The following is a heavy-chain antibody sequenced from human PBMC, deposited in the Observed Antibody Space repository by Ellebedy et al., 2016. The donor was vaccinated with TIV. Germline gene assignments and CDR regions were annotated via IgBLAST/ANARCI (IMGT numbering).Heavy chain of an antibody. CDR2: ISSSSSYI. J-gene: IGHJ4*02. CDR3: ARGWLQGGGFDS. V-gene: IGHV3-21*01. CDR1: GFTFSSYS. Sequence: GGSLRLSCAASGFTFSSYSMNWVRQAPGKGLEWVSSISSSSSYIYYEDSVKGRFTISRDNAKNSLYLQMNSLRAEDTAVYYCARGWLQGGGFDSWGQGSLVIVSS. D-gene: IGHD5-24*01.